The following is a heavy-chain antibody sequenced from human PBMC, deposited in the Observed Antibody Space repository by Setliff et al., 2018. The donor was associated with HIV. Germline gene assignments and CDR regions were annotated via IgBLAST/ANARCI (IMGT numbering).Heavy chain of an antibody. D-gene: IGHD2-15*01. CDR2: IYISGTT. CDR3: AREHCSGGSCNGFDI. J-gene: IGHJ3*02. V-gene: IGHV4-4*09. Sequence: SETLSLTCTVSGGSTSTSYWNWIRQPPGKGLEWIAYIYISGTTNYNPSPKSRVTIPLDTSRNQFSLKLGSVTAADTAMYYCAREHCSGGSCNGFDIWGQGTMVTVSS. CDR1: GGSTSTSY.